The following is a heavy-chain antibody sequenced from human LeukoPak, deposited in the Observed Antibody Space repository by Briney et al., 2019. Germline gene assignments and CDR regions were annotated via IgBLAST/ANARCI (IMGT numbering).Heavy chain of an antibody. J-gene: IGHJ3*02. CDR3: ARQREDIVVAPDDAFDI. D-gene: IGHD2-2*01. CDR1: GGSISSYY. CDR2: IYTSGST. V-gene: IGHV4-4*09. Sequence: KSSETLSLTCTVSGGSISSYYWSWIRQPPGKGLEWIGYIYTSGSTNYNPSLKSRVTISVDTSKNQFSLKLSSVTAADTAVYYCARQREDIVVAPDDAFDIWGQGTMVTVSS.